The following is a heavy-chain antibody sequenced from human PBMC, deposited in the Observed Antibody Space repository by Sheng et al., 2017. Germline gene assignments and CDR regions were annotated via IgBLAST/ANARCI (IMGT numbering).Heavy chain of an antibody. CDR3: ARGKDFYYYGMDV. CDR2: IKQDGSEK. Sequence: EVQLVESGGGLVQPGGSLRLSCAASGFTFSRNWMNWVRQAPGKGLEWVANIKQDGSEKYYVDSVKGRFTISRDNAKNSLYLQMDSLRAEDTAIYYCARGKDFYYYGMDVWGQGTTVTVSS. V-gene: IGHV3-7*01. CDR1: GFTFSRNW. J-gene: IGHJ6*02.